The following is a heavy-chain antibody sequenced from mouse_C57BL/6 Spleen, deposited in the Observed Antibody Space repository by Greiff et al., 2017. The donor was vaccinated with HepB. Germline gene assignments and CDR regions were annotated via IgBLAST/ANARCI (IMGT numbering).Heavy chain of an antibody. CDR2: IYPGNSDT. D-gene: IGHD2-4*01. Sequence: EVQLQQSGTVLARPGASVKMSCKTSGYTFTSYWMHWVKQRPGQGLEWIGAIYPGNSDTSYNQKFKGKAKLTAVTSASTAYMELSSLTNEDSAVYYCTRGDYDGDWYFDVWGTGTTVTVSS. J-gene: IGHJ1*03. V-gene: IGHV1-5*01. CDR3: TRGDYDGDWYFDV. CDR1: GYTFTSYW.